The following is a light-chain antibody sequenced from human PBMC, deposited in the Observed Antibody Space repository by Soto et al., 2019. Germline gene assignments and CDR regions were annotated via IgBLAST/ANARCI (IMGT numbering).Light chain of an antibody. CDR3: QQYDNWPPIT. CDR1: QSVGIN. Sequence: EIVMTQSPDTLSVSPGERVMLSCRASQSVGINVAWYQQKPGQAPRLLMYYASTRATGIPARFSGGGSGTDFTLTISSLQSEDFAVYYCQQYDNWPPITFGQGTRLEIK. CDR2: YAS. V-gene: IGKV3-15*01. J-gene: IGKJ5*01.